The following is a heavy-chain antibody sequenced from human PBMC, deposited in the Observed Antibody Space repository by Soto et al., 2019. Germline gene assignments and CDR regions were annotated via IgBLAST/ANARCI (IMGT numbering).Heavy chain of an antibody. CDR1: GASITSGNYY. CDR3: ARLGRYYQSLDS. J-gene: IGHJ5*01. V-gene: IGHV4-39*07. CDR2: ISYSGST. Sequence: SETLSLTCTVSGASITSGNYYWGWIRQPPGRGLEWIGSISYSGSTSYNPSLKSRVTISLETSKSQFSLRLTSVTAADTAVYYCARLGRYYQSLDSWGPGTLVTVSS. D-gene: IGHD3-10*01.